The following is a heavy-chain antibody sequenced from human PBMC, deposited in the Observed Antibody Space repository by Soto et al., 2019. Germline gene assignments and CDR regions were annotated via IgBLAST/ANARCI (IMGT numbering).Heavy chain of an antibody. D-gene: IGHD6-19*01. J-gene: IGHJ4*02. V-gene: IGHV2-5*02. CDR3: AHTGYSSPVDY. CDR2: IYWDDDK. Sequence: QITLKESGPTLVKPTQTLTLTCTFSGFSLSTSGVGVGWIRQPPGKALEWLALIYWDDDKRYSPSLKSRLTIAKDTSKYQVVRTMTIMDPVDTATYYCAHTGYSSPVDYWGQGTLVTVSS. CDR1: GFSLSTSGVG.